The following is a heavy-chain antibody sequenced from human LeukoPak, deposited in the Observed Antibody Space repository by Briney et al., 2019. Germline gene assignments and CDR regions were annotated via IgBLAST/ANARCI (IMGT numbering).Heavy chain of an antibody. V-gene: IGHV3-23*01. CDR2: ISGSGGST. CDR1: GFTFSSYA. D-gene: IGHD2-2*01. CDR3: AKDLLYCSSTSCYFGFDY. J-gene: IGHJ4*02. Sequence: GGPLRLSCAASGFTFSSYAMSWVRQAPGKGLEWVSAISGSGGSTYYADSVKGRFTISRDNSKNTLYLQMNSLRAEDTAVYYCAKDLLYCSSTSCYFGFDYWGQGTLVTVSS.